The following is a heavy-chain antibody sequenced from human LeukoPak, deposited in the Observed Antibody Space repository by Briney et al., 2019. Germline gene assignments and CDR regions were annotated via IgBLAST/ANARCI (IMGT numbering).Heavy chain of an antibody. CDR1: GGSISTRSYY. CDR2: IYYSGST. Sequence: SETLSLTCTVSGGSISTRSYYWGWIRQPPGKGLEWIGSIYYSGSTYDNPSLKSRVTIFVDTSKNQVSLKLRSVTAADTAVYYCARLLYDRSGYYYFDYWGQGTLVTVSS. D-gene: IGHD3-22*01. J-gene: IGHJ4*02. CDR3: ARLLYDRSGYYYFDY. V-gene: IGHV4-39*01.